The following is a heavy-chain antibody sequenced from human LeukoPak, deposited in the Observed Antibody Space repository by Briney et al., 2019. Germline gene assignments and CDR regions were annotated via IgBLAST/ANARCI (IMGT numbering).Heavy chain of an antibody. CDR3: ARGPIRLWFGESPKYYFDY. CDR2: INPNSGGT. D-gene: IGHD3-10*01. CDR1: GCTFTGYY. Sequence: ASVKVSCKASGCTFTGYYMHWVRQAPGQGLEWMGWINPNSGGTNYAQKFQGRVTMTRDTSISTAYMELSRLRSDDTAVYYCARGPIRLWFGESPKYYFDYWGQGTLVTVSS. V-gene: IGHV1-2*02. J-gene: IGHJ4*02.